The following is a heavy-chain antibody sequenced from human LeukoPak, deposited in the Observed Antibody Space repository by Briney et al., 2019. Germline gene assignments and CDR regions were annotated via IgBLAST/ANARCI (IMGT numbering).Heavy chain of an antibody. D-gene: IGHD1-26*01. CDR1: GHTLTGVS. J-gene: IGHJ4*02. CDR3: ATGGIYSLLDY. CDR2: IATEDGET. V-gene: IGHV1-24*01. Sequence: ASVKVSCKVSGHTLTGVSTHCVRQAPGGGLEWRGGIATEDGETIYARKFQGRVTMTEDTSTDKAYMELSSLRSEDTAVYYCATGGIYSLLDYWGQGTLVTVSS.